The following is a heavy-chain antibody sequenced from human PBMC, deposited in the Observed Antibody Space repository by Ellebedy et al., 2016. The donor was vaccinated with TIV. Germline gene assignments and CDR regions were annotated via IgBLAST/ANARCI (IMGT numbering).Heavy chain of an antibody. V-gene: IGHV3-43*01. Sequence: PGGSLRLSCVASGFTFNNYNMHWVRQAPGKGLEWVSLINWASTNTYYADSVKGRFTTSRDNSKNSLYLQMSSLRTEDTALYFCARGDARVWAWDFYYMDVWGKGTTVTVSS. D-gene: IGHD3-10*01. CDR1: GFTFNNYN. CDR3: ARGDARVWAWDFYYMDV. CDR2: INWASTNT. J-gene: IGHJ6*03.